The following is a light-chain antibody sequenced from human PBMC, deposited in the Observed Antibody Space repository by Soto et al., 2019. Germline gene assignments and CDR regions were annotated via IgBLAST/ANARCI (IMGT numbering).Light chain of an antibody. Sequence: QLVLTQPPSASGTPGQRVTISCSGGSSNIGSNTVNWYQQLPGTAPNLLIYSNNQRPSGVPDRFSGSKSGTSASLAISGLQSEDEADYYCAAWDDTLNGVVFGGGTKVTVL. CDR2: SNN. CDR1: SSNIGSNT. J-gene: IGLJ2*01. V-gene: IGLV1-44*01. CDR3: AAWDDTLNGVV.